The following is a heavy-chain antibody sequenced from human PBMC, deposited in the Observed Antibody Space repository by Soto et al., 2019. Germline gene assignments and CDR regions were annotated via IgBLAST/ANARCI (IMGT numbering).Heavy chain of an antibody. CDR2: RSGSGGST. CDR3: AKDSSICCSGGSCYGGYAFDY. J-gene: IGHJ4*02. Sequence: EVQLLESGGRLIQPGGSLRLSCAASGFTFSSYAMSWVRQAPGKVLAWVSTRSGSGGSTYYADSVKGRFTISRDTSKNTLYLQMNSQRADGTAVYYCAKDSSICCSGGSCYGGYAFDYCGQGTLVTVS. D-gene: IGHD2-15*01. CDR1: GFTFSSYA. V-gene: IGHV3-23*01.